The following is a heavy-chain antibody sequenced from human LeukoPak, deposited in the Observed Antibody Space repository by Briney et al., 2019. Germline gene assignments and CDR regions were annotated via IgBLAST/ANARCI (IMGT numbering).Heavy chain of an antibody. V-gene: IGHV1-2*02. Sequence: ASVKVSCQASGYTFTGYYMHWVRQAPGQGLEWMGWINPNSGGTNYAQKFQGRVTMTRDTSISTAYMELSRLRSDDTAVYYCARGGVYNFDSSGPSAPISQLFDYWGQGTLVTVSS. CDR1: GYTFTGYY. CDR3: ARGGVYNFDSSGPSAPISQLFDY. CDR2: INPNSGGT. J-gene: IGHJ4*02. D-gene: IGHD3-22*01.